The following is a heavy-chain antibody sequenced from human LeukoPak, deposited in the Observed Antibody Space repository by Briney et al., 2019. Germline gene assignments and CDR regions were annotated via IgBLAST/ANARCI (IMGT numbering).Heavy chain of an antibody. CDR2: ISGSGGST. D-gene: IGHD6-13*01. CDR1: GFTFSSYA. Sequence: RGSLRLSCAASGFTFSSYAMSWVRQAPGKGLEWVSAISGSGGSTYYADSVKGRFTISRDNSKNTLYLQMNSLRAEDTAVYYCAKVRSWYNQEYYFDYWGQGTLVTVSS. CDR3: AKVRSWYNQEYYFDY. V-gene: IGHV3-23*01. J-gene: IGHJ4*02.